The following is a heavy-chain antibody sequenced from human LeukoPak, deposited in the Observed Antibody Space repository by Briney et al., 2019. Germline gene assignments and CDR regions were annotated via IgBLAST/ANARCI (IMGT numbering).Heavy chain of an antibody. CDR1: GFTFDDYA. CDR2: ISWNSGSI. V-gene: IGHV3-9*01. CDR3: AKDLRPEPGPQTRFDY. J-gene: IGHJ4*02. Sequence: PGRSLRLSCAASGFTFDDYAMHWVRQAPGKGLEWVSGISWNSGSIGYADSVKGRFTISRDNSKNTLYLQMNSLRAEDTAVYYCAKDLRPEPGPQTRFDYWGQGTLVTVSS. D-gene: IGHD1-14*01.